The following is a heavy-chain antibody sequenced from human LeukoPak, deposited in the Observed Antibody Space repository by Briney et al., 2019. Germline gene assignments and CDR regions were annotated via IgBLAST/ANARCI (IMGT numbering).Heavy chain of an antibody. CDR2: IYTSGST. D-gene: IGHD6-19*01. Sequence: SETLSLTCTVSGGSISSYYWSWIRQPAGEGLEWIGRIYTSGSTNYNPSLKSRVTMSVDTSKNQFSLKLSSVTAADTAVYYCARGAVAGSPDAFDIWGQGTMVTVSS. V-gene: IGHV4-4*07. J-gene: IGHJ3*02. CDR3: ARGAVAGSPDAFDI. CDR1: GGSISSYY.